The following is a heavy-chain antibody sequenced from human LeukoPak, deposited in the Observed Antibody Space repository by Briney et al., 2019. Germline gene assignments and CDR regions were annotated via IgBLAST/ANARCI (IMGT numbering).Heavy chain of an antibody. J-gene: IGHJ4*02. CDR3: ARRWDSRFYFDY. V-gene: IGHV3-21*04. D-gene: IGHD1-26*01. CDR1: GFTFSSYS. Sequence: PGGSLRLSCAASGFTFSSYSMNWVRQAPGKGLEWVSSISSSSSYIYYADSVKGRFTISRDNAKNSLYLQMNSLRAEDTALYYCARRWDSRFYFDYWGQGTLVTVSS. CDR2: ISSSSSYI.